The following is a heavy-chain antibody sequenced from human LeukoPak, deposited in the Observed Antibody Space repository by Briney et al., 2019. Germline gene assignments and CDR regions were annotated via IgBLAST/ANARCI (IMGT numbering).Heavy chain of an antibody. CDR2: MHHSGAI. Sequence: SETLSLTCSVSGGSISSNNHHWDWIRQPPGNGLQWIGSMHHSGAIYYNPSLQSRLTLSVDMSKNQFSLNLNSVTAADTAVYYCARRDNSFDPWGPGTMVTVSS. J-gene: IGHJ5*02. CDR3: ARRDNSFDP. V-gene: IGHV4-39*01. CDR1: GGSISSNNHH.